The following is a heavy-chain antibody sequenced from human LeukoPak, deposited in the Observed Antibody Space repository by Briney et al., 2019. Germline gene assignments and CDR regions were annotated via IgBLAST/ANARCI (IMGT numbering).Heavy chain of an antibody. CDR2: TYYRSKWYN. J-gene: IGHJ4*02. CDR1: GDSVSSNSVA. V-gene: IGHV6-1*01. Sequence: SPTLSLTFAISGDSVSSNSVAWNWIRQSPSRGLEWPGRTYYRSKWYNDYAVSVKSRITINPDTSNNPFSLHLRSVAPEDTAVYYCASGIRFDYWVQGALVTVSS. CDR3: ASGIRFDY.